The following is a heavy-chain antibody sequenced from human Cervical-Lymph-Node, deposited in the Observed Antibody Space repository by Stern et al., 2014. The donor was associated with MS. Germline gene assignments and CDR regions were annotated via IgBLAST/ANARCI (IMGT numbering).Heavy chain of an antibody. Sequence: VQLVESGGGLVQPGESLRLSCAASGFTFNYYWMHWVRQAPGKGLGLVSRIKGDDSDRSYADSVQGRFTISRDNAKNTVFLQMNSLRAEDTAVYYCTRSGAGFDHWGQGTLVIVSP. CDR1: GFTFNYYW. J-gene: IGHJ4*02. CDR3: TRSGAGFDH. CDR2: IKGDDSDR. V-gene: IGHV3-74*02. D-gene: IGHD3-3*01.